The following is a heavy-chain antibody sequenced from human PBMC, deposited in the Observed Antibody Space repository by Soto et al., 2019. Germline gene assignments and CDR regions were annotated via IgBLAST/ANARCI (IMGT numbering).Heavy chain of an antibody. J-gene: IGHJ4*02. CDR2: ISAYNGNT. D-gene: IGHD2-2*01. CDR1: GYTFTSYG. CDR3: ARVREDLVVPAAAFDY. V-gene: IGHV1-18*01. Sequence: QVPLVQSGAEVKKPGASVKVSCKASGYTFTSYGISWVRQAPGQGLEWMGWISAYNGNTNYAQKLQGRVTMTTDTSTSTAYVELRSLRSDATALYYCARVREDLVVPAAAFDYWGQGTLVTVSS.